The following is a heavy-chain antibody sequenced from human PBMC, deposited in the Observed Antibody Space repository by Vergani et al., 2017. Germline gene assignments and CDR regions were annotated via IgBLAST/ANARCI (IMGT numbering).Heavy chain of an antibody. V-gene: IGHV3-66*02. CDR2: IYSGDET. J-gene: IGHJ5*02. Sequence: ELQLVESGGGLAQPGGSLRLLCAVSGSTVRGYYMTWLRQSPGKGLEWVSHIYSGDETYYADSVKGRVTISRDTSKNTLHLQINNLRVGDTAVYYCARGNYYGSDTYVDARGQGAEVIVSS. CDR3: ARGNYYGSDTYVDA. CDR1: GSTVRGYY. D-gene: IGHD3-10*01.